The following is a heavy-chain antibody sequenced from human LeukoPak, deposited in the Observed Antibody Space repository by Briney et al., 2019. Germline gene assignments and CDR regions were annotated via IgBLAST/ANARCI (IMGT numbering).Heavy chain of an antibody. CDR1: GDSIGSHY. D-gene: IGHD3-22*01. Sequence: SETLSLTCTVSGDSIGSHYWSWIRQPPGKGLEWIGYIFYVGSTNYNPSLKSRVTISVDTSKNQFSLKLSSVAAADTAVYYCARHHYDSSGYYFVDYWGQGTLVTVSS. V-gene: IGHV4-59*08. CDR3: ARHHYDSSGYYFVDY. CDR2: IFYVGST. J-gene: IGHJ4*02.